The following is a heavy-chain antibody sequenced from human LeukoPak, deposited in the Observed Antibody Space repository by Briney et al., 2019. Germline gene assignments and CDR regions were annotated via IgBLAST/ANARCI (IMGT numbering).Heavy chain of an antibody. D-gene: IGHD6-19*01. CDR2: ISGSSDTR. CDR3: ARAPYTSGWYRGDNDY. J-gene: IGHJ4*02. Sequence: GGSLRLSCAASGFTFSSYSMNWVRQAPGKGLEWISYISGSSDTRYYADSVKGRFTISRDNAKNSLYLQMNSLRAEDTAVYYCARAPYTSGWYRGDNDYWGQGTLLTVSS. V-gene: IGHV3-48*01. CDR1: GFTFSSYS.